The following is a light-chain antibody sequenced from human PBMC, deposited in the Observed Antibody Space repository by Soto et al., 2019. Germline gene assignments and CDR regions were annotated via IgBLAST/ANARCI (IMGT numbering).Light chain of an antibody. CDR3: QQSYSRT. Sequence: DIQMTQSPSTLSASVGDRVTITCRASQSISSWLAWYQQKPGKAPKLLIYDASSLESGVPSRFSGSGSGTEFTLTISSLQPDDFATYYCQQSYSRTFGQGTKVDI. CDR2: DAS. J-gene: IGKJ1*01. V-gene: IGKV1-5*01. CDR1: QSISSW.